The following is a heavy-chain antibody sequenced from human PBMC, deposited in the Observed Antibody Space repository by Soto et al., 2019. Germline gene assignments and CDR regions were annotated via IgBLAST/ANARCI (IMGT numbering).Heavy chain of an antibody. V-gene: IGHV1-69*01. J-gene: IGHJ4*02. D-gene: IGHD4-4*01. CDR2: IIPIFGTA. Sequence: QVQLVQSGAEVKKPGSSVKVSCKASGVTFSSYAISWVRQAPGQGLEWMGGIIPIFGTANYAQKVQGRVTITTDQSTSTAYMGLSSLRSEDKAVYYCAREGLYSNTRAPLFDYWGQGTLVTVSS. CDR3: AREGLYSNTRAPLFDY. CDR1: GVTFSSYA.